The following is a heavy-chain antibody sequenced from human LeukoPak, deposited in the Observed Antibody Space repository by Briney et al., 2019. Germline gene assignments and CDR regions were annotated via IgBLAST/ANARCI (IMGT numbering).Heavy chain of an antibody. D-gene: IGHD6-6*01. CDR1: GYTFTSYG. CDR2: INPNSGGT. J-gene: IGHJ3*02. Sequence: ASVKVSCKASGYTFTSYGISWVRQAPGQGLEWMGWINPNSGGTNYAQKFQGRVTMTRDTSISTAYMELSRLRSDDTAVYYCAGGPRIAARRGAFDTWGQGTMVTVSS. V-gene: IGHV1-2*02. CDR3: AGGPRIAARRGAFDT.